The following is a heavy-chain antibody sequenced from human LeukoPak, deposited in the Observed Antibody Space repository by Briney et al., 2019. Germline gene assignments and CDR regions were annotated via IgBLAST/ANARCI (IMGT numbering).Heavy chain of an antibody. J-gene: IGHJ5*02. CDR2: ILYDGTKK. Sequence: PGGSLRLSCAASGFTFSRFGMHWVRQAPGQGLEWVAFILYDGTKKYYADSVKGRFTISRDNAKNSLSLQMNSLRAEDTAVYYCARSGPPGRYNWFDPWGQGTLVTVSS. V-gene: IGHV3-30*02. CDR1: GFTFSRFG. CDR3: ARSGPPGRYNWFDP.